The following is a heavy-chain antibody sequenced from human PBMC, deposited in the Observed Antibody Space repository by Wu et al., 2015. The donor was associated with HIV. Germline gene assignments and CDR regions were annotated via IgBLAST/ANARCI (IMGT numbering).Heavy chain of an antibody. CDR1: GYTFTGYY. J-gene: IGHJ4*02. D-gene: IGHD2-2*01. Sequence: QXQLVQSGAEVKKPGASVKVSCKASGYTFTGYYMHWVRQAPGQGLEWMGWINPNSGGSGGTNYAQKFQGRVTMTRDTSISTAYMELSRLRSADTAVYYCVSSAGTSYYFDYWGQGTLVTVSS. CDR2: INPNSGGSGGT. CDR3: VSSAGTSYYFDY. V-gene: IGHV1-2*02.